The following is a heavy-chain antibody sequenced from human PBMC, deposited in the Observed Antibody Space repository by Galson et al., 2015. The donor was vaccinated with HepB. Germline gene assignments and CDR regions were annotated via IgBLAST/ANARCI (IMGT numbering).Heavy chain of an antibody. V-gene: IGHV1-3*01. J-gene: IGHJ4*02. CDR3: ARDRDVLLWFGTRKGWDY. CDR2: INAGNGNT. D-gene: IGHD3-10*01. CDR1: GYTFTSYA. Sequence: SVKVSCKASGYTFTSYAMHWVRQAPGQRLEWMGWINAGNGNTKYSQKFQGRVTITRDTSASTAYMELSSLRSEDTAVYYCARDRDVLLWFGTRKGWDYWGQGTLVTVSS.